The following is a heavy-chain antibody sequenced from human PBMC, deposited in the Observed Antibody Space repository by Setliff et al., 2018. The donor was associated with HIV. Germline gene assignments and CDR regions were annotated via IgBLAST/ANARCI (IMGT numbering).Heavy chain of an antibody. CDR1: GGAFISHT. CDR3: AKEQEIGSYLDP. Sequence: SVKVSCKASGGAFISHTFTWVRQAPGQGLEWMGRIIPILGIPNYAQNFQGRLTIRADKSTRTAYLELSSLRSDDSAVYFCAKEQEIGSYLDPWGQGTLVTVSS. V-gene: IGHV1-69*04. J-gene: IGHJ5*02. D-gene: IGHD2-2*02. CDR2: IIPILGIP.